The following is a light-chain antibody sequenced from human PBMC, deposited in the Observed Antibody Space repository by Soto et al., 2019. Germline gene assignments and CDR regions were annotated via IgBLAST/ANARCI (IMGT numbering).Light chain of an antibody. CDR2: LGS. V-gene: IGKV2-28*01. Sequence: DIVMTQSPLSLPVIPGEPASISCSSSQILLYSNGYKYLVWYLQKPGQPPQLLFYLGSSRASGVPDRFSGSGSGTDFTLKISRVEAEDVGIYYCKQALQNPLSFGGGTKVEIK. J-gene: IGKJ4*01. CDR3: KQALQNPLS. CDR1: QILLYSNGYKY.